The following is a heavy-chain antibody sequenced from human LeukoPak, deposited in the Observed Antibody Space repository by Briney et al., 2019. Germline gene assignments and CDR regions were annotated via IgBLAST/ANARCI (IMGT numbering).Heavy chain of an antibody. Sequence: ASVKVSCKASGGTFSSYAMSWVRQAPGKGLEWVSGISGSGASTYYADSVKGRFTISRDNSKNTLYLQMNSLRAEDTAVYYCAKDPAVANTARRFQHWGQGTLVTVTS. V-gene: IGHV3-23*01. CDR2: ISGSGAST. J-gene: IGHJ1*01. D-gene: IGHD6-19*01. CDR3: AKDPAVANTARRFQH. CDR1: GGTFSSYA.